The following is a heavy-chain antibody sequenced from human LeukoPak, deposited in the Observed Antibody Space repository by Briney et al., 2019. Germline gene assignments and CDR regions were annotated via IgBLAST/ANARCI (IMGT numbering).Heavy chain of an antibody. CDR2: TSSSSTYI. J-gene: IGHJ4*02. CDR1: GFTFSSYS. V-gene: IGHV3-21*01. CDR3: ARGPTPQTYYYDSSGYSD. D-gene: IGHD3-22*01. Sequence: GGSLRLSCAASGFTFSSYSMNWVRQAPGKGLEWVSSTSSSSTYIYYADSVNGRFTISRDNAKNSLYLQMNSLRAEDTAMYYCARGPTPQTYYYDSSGYSDWGQGTLVTVSS.